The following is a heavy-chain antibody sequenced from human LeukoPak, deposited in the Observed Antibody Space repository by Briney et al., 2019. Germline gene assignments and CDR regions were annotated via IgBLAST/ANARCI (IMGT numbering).Heavy chain of an antibody. CDR3: AKGVLGSNYSPLDC. Sequence: QPGGSLRLSCVASGFTFSSYAMSWVRQAPGKGLEWVSVISGSGSSAYYTDSVKGRFTISRDNSQNTLFLQMNSLRAEDTAVYFCAKGVLGSNYSPLDCWGQGTLVTVSS. J-gene: IGHJ4*02. V-gene: IGHV3-23*01. CDR2: ISGSGSSA. CDR1: GFTFSSYA. D-gene: IGHD4-11*01.